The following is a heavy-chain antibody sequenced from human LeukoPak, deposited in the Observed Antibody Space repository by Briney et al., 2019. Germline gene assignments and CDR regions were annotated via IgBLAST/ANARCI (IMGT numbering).Heavy chain of an antibody. CDR2: INHSGST. CDR3: ARHFVYSGYDFLGWGDAFDI. Sequence: SETLSLTCAVFGGSFSAYHWSWIRQPPGKGLEWIGEINHSGSTNYSPSLKSRFTISADTTKNQISLKLSSVTAADTAVYYCARHFVYSGYDFLGWGDAFDIWGQGTMVTVSS. V-gene: IGHV4-34*01. CDR1: GGSFSAYH. D-gene: IGHD5-12*01. J-gene: IGHJ3*02.